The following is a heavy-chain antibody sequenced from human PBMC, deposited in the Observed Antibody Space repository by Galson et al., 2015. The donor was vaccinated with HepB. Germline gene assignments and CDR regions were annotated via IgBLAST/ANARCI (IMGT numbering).Heavy chain of an antibody. D-gene: IGHD6-6*01. CDR2: IYPGDSDT. J-gene: IGHJ4*02. CDR1: GYSFTSYW. CDR3: ARRGLPGIAARPLFDY. Sequence: QSGAEVKKPGESLKISCKGSGYSFTSYWIGWVRQMPGKGLEWMGIIYPGDSDTRYSPSFQGQVTISADESISTAYLQWSSLKASDTAMYYCARRGLPGIAARPLFDYWGQGTLVTVSS. V-gene: IGHV5-51*01.